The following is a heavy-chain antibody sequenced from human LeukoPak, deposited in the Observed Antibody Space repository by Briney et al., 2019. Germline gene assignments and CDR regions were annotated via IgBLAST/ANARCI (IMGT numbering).Heavy chain of an antibody. J-gene: IGHJ3*02. CDR2: IMPLFGTA. D-gene: IGHD2-15*01. CDR3: ARDSGYCSGGSCYGGAFDI. CDR1: GGTFNNSA. V-gene: IGHV1-69*05. Sequence: SVKVSCKTSGGTFNNSAISWVRQAPGQGLEWLGGIMPLFGTAGYAQKFQGRVTITKDESTRTVYLELTSLTSDDTAVYYCARDSGYCSGGSCYGGAFDIWGQGTMVTVSS.